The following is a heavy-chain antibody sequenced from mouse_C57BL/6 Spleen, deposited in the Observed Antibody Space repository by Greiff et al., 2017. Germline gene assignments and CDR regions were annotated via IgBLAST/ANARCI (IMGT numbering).Heavy chain of an antibody. V-gene: IGHV8-8*01. CDR3: ARRDSFYDYDEGRAMDY. J-gene: IGHJ4*01. D-gene: IGHD2-4*01. Sequence: QVTLKVSGPGILQPSQTLSLTCSFSGFSLSTFGMGVGWIRQPSGKGLEWLAHIWWDDDKYYNPALKSRLTISKDTSKNQVFLKIANVDTADTATYYCARRDSFYDYDEGRAMDYWGQGTSVTVSS. CDR2: IWWDDDK. CDR1: GFSLSTFGMG.